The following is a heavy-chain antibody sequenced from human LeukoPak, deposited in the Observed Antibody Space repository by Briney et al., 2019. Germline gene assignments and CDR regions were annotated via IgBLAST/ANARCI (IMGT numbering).Heavy chain of an antibody. CDR1: GFTVSSNH. Sequence: GGSLRLSCAASGFTVSSNHMSWVRQAPGKGLEWVSVIYSGGSTYYADSVKGRFTISRDNSKNTVYLQMNSLRAEDTAVYYCAKDLGGTTVTTKGDFDYWGQGTLVTVSS. D-gene: IGHD4-17*01. J-gene: IGHJ4*02. CDR2: IYSGGST. V-gene: IGHV3-66*01. CDR3: AKDLGGTTVTTKGDFDY.